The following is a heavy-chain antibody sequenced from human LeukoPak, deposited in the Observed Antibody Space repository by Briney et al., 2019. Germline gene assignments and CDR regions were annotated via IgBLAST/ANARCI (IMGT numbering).Heavy chain of an antibody. J-gene: IGHJ6*03. D-gene: IGHD2-21*02. Sequence: PGGSLRLSCAASGFTFSDYYMSWIRQAPGKGLEWVSYISSSGSTIYYADSVKGRFTISRDNAKNSLYLQMNSLRAEDTAVYYCARRAYCGGDCYSNYYYYMDVWGKGTTVTVSS. CDR2: ISSSGSTI. V-gene: IGHV3-11*04. CDR3: ARRAYCGGDCYSNYYYYMDV. CDR1: GFTFSDYY.